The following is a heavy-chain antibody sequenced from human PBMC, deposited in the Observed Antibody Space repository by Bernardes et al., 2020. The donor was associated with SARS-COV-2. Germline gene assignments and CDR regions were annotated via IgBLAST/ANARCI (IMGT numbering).Heavy chain of an antibody. J-gene: IGHJ3*02. CDR1: GFTFSSYR. V-gene: IGHV3-74*01. CDR2: INSDGSST. CDR3: ARGHYDFWSGYSGALDI. D-gene: IGHD3-3*01. Sequence: GGSLRLSCAASGFTFSSYRMHWVRQAPGKGLEWVSRINSDGSSTSYADSVKGRFTISRDNAKNTLYLQMNSLRAEDTAVYYCARGHYDFWSGYSGALDIWGNGTMVTV.